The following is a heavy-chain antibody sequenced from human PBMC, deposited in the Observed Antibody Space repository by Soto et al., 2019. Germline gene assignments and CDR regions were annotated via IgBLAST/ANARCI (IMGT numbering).Heavy chain of an antibody. D-gene: IGHD2-2*02. CDR1: GGSFSGYF. Sequence: PSETLSLTCAVYGGSFSGYFWTWIRQAPGKGLEWIGKINHSGGTNYNSSLKSRVTISVDTSKNQFSLILSSVTAVDTAVYYCARTTNPHCSSTSCYTPYYFDYWGQGTLVTVYS. J-gene: IGHJ4*02. V-gene: IGHV4-34*01. CDR2: INHSGGT. CDR3: ARTTNPHCSSTSCYTPYYFDY.